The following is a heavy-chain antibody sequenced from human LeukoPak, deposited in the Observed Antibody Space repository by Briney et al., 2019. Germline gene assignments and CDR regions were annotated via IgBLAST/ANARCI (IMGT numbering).Heavy chain of an antibody. CDR3: AKAYYYDSSGYYWRSAFDI. V-gene: IGHV3-21*04. J-gene: IGHJ3*02. CDR1: GFKFSSYS. D-gene: IGHD3-22*01. Sequence: PGGSLRLSCAASGFKFSSYSMKWVRQAPGKGLEWVSFISSSSSYIYYADSLKGRFTISRDNAKNSLYLQMNSLRAEDTAVYYCAKAYYYDSSGYYWRSAFDIWGQGTKVTVSS. CDR2: ISSSSSYI.